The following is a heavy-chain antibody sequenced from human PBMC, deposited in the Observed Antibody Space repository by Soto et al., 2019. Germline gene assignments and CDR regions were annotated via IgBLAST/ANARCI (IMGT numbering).Heavy chain of an antibody. CDR3: ARGNVCSGGSCYSWLTT. Sequence: PSETLSLTFTVSDSSISSGGYYWSWIRQHPGKGLEWIGYIYYSGSTYYNPSLKSRVTISVDTSKNQFSLKLSSVTAADTAVYYCARGNVCSGGSCYSWLTTWGQGTLVNVS. D-gene: IGHD2-15*01. CDR2: IYYSGST. V-gene: IGHV4-31*03. J-gene: IGHJ5*02. CDR1: DSSISSGGYY.